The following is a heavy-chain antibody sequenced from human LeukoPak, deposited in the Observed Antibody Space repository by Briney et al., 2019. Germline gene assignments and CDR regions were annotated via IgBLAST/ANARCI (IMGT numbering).Heavy chain of an antibody. D-gene: IGHD4-17*01. V-gene: IGHV1-69*06. J-gene: IGHJ6*03. CDR1: GGTFSSYA. Sequence: GASVKVSCKASGGTFSSYAISWVRQAPGQGLEWMGGIIPIFGTANYAQKFQGRVTITADKSTSTAYMELSSLRSEDTAVYYCASCSDDYGDYVGLGYYYYMDVWGKGTTVTVSS. CDR3: ASCSDDYGDYVGLGYYYYMDV. CDR2: IIPIFGTA.